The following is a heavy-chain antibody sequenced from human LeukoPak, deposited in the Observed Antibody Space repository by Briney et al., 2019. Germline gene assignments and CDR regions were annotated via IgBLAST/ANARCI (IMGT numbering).Heavy chain of an antibody. CDR2: IYTSGST. Sequence: SETLSLTCTVSGGSISSYYWSWIRQPAGKGLEWIGRIYTSGSTNYNPSLKSRVTMSVDTSKNQFSLELSSVTAADTAVYYCARVWFAAAGPDAFDIWGQGTMVTVSS. V-gene: IGHV4-4*07. CDR1: GGSISSYY. CDR3: ARVWFAAAGPDAFDI. D-gene: IGHD6-13*01. J-gene: IGHJ3*02.